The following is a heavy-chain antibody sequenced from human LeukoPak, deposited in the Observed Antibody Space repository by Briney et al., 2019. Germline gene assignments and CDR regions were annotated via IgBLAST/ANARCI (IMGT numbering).Heavy chain of an antibody. J-gene: IGHJ5*02. V-gene: IGHV1-18*01. Sequence: GASVKVSCKASGYTFTSYGISWVRQAPGQGLEWMGWISAYNGNTNYAQKFQGRVTMTTDTSTSTAYMELRSLRSDDTAVYYCARDIVVVVAAPENWFDPWGQGTLVTVSS. CDR1: GYTFTSYG. CDR3: ARDIVVVVAAPENWFDP. D-gene: IGHD2-15*01. CDR2: ISAYNGNT.